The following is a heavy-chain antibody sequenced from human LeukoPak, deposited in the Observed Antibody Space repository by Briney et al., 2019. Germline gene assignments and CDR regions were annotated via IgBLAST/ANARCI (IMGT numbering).Heavy chain of an antibody. J-gene: IGHJ4*02. CDR2: ISSSSRHI. CDR3: AREGSYDSTGYYYGY. Sequence: PGGSLRLSCAASGFSFSSYNMNWVRQAPGKGLEWVSSISSSSRHINYADSVKGRFTTSRDNAKKSLYLQMNSLRAEDTAVYYCAREGSYDSTGYYYGYWGQGTLVTVSS. CDR1: GFSFSSYN. V-gene: IGHV3-21*01. D-gene: IGHD3-22*01.